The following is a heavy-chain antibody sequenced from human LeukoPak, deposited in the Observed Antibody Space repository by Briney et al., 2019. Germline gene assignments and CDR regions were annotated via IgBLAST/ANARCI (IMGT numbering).Heavy chain of an antibody. D-gene: IGHD1/OR15-1a*01. CDR1: GFTFSNYG. J-gene: IGHJ4*02. CDR2: IWYDGSKR. Sequence: PGGSLRLSCAASGFTFSNYGMHWARQAPGKGLEWVTVIWYDGSKRYYTDSVKGRFTISRDNSNNIVYLQMDSLRVDDSAVYYCGREGSSRTIDYWGQGTLVTVSS. V-gene: IGHV3-33*01. CDR3: GREGSSRTIDY.